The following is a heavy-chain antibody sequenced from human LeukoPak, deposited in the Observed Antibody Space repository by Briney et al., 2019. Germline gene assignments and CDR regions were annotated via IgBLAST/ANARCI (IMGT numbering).Heavy chain of an antibody. D-gene: IGHD1-1*01. CDR1: GYTFTSYD. CDR3: ARVREGWNDHNNWFDP. V-gene: IGHV1-8*01. Sequence: ASVRVSCKASGYTFTSYDINWVRQATGQGLEWMGWMNPNSGNTGYAQKFQGRVTMTRNTSISTAYMELSSLRSEDTAVYYCARVREGWNDHNNWFDPWGQGTLVTVSS. CDR2: MNPNSGNT. J-gene: IGHJ5*02.